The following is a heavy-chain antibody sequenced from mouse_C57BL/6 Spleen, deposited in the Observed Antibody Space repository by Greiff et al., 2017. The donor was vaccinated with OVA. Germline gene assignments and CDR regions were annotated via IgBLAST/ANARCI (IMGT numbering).Heavy chain of an antibody. J-gene: IGHJ1*03. CDR1: GYSFTGYY. Sequence: VQLQQSGPELVKPGASVKISCKASGYSFTGYYMNWVKQSPEKSLEWIGEINPSTGGTTYNQKFKAKATLTVDKSSSTAYMQLNSLTSEDSAVYYCASYYYGKGYFDVWGTGTTVTVSS. D-gene: IGHD1-1*01. CDR2: INPSTGGT. CDR3: ASYYYGKGYFDV. V-gene: IGHV1-42*01.